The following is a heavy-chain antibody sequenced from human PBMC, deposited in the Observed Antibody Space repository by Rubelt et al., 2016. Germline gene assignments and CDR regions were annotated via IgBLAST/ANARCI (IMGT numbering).Heavy chain of an antibody. CDR3: AGDYCSGGSGYSVFDY. J-gene: IGHJ4*02. D-gene: IGHD2-15*01. CDR1: GYTFSKYG. V-gene: IGHV1-18*01. Sequence: QVQLVQSGAEVKKSGASVKVSCKASGYTFSKYGISWVRQAPGQGLEWMGWISVNSGDTKYAQKLQGSVTMTRDTSISTAYMELGRRRSDDTAVYYCAGDYCSGGSGYSVFDYWGQGTLVTVSS. CDR2: ISVNSGDT.